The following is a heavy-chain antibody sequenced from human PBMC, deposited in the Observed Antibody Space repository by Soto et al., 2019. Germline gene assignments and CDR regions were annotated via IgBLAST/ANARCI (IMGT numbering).Heavy chain of an antibody. Sequence: QVQLQESGPGLVKPSETLSLTCTVSGGSISSYYWSWIRQPAGKGLEWIGRIYTSGSTNYNPSLMSRVTMSVDTSKNLFSLKLSSVSAADTAVYYCARDLGYGDYDGAFDIWGQGTMVTVSS. CDR3: ARDLGYGDYDGAFDI. J-gene: IGHJ3*02. V-gene: IGHV4-4*07. CDR2: IYTSGST. D-gene: IGHD4-17*01. CDR1: GGSISSYY.